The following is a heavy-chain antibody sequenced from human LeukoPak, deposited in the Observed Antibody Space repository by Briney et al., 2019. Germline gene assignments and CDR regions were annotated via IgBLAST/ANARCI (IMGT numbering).Heavy chain of an antibody. V-gene: IGHV3-48*03. J-gene: IGHJ4*02. CDR2: ISSSGSTM. CDR1: GFSFSSYE. CDR3: ATLPNDGGDY. D-gene: IGHD2-15*01. Sequence: GGSLRLSCAASGFSFSSYEMNWVRQAPGKGLEWVSYISSSGSTMYYADSVKGRFTISRDNAKNLLSLQMNSLRAEDTAVYYCATLPNDGGDYWGQGTLVTVSS.